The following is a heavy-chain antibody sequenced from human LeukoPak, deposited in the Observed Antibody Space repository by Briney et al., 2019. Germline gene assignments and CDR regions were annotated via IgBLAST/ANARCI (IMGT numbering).Heavy chain of an antibody. J-gene: IGHJ4*02. D-gene: IGHD3-10*01. Sequence: GRSQRLSCAATGFRFSSYDMHWVRQAPGKGLEWVAAISAEGDIQIYLDSVMGRFTISRDNSKSTLYLQMNSLRIEDTGFYYCTRDMIRGVPDYIDYWGQGTLVTVSS. CDR2: ISAEGDIQ. CDR1: GFRFSSYD. CDR3: TRDMIRGVPDYIDY. V-gene: IGHV3-30-3*01.